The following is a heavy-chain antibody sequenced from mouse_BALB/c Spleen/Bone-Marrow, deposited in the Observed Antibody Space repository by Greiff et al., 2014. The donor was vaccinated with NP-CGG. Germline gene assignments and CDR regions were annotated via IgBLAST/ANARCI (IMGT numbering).Heavy chain of an antibody. J-gene: IGHJ2*01. CDR2: IYPGNGDT. D-gene: IGHD2-14*01. CDR1: GYTFTSYN. CDR3: ARGGTPYYFDY. Sequence: ESGAELVKPGASVKMSCKASGYTFTSYNMHWVKQTPGQGLEWIGAIYPGNGDTSHNQKFKGKATLTADKSSSTAYMQLSSLTSEDSAVYYCARGGTPYYFDYWGQGTTLTVSS. V-gene: IGHV1-12*01.